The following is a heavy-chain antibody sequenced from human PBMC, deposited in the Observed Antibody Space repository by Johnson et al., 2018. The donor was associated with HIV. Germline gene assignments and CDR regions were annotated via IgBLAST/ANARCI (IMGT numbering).Heavy chain of an antibody. CDR1: GFTVTTKY. Sequence: VQLVESGGGLVKPGGSLKLSCAASGFTVTTKYMRWVRQAPGKGLEWVSVIYSGGSTYYADSVKGRFTISRDNSKNTLYLQMNSLRVEDTAVYYCASEVRGVLDIWGQGTMVTVSS. D-gene: IGHD3-10*01. V-gene: IGHV3-66*01. CDR3: ASEVRGVLDI. J-gene: IGHJ3*02. CDR2: IYSGGST.